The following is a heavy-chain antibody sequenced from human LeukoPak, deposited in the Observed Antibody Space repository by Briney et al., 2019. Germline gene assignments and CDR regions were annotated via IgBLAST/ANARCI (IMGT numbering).Heavy chain of an antibody. CDR2: IIPIFGTA. Sequence: ASVKVPCKASGGTFSSYAISWVRQAPGQGLEGMGGIIPIFGTANHAQKFQGRVTITADESTSTAYMELSSLRSEDTAVYYCARGPHGYSGYDALDYWGQGTLVTVSS. CDR1: GGTFSSYA. V-gene: IGHV1-69*13. CDR3: ARGPHGYSGYDALDY. J-gene: IGHJ4*02. D-gene: IGHD5-12*01.